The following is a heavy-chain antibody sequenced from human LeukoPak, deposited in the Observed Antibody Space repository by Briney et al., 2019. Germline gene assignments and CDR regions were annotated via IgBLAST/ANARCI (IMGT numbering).Heavy chain of an antibody. V-gene: IGHV4-39*01. CDR1: GDSISSSSYY. J-gene: IGHJ4*02. CDR3: ASQRGYNSRYIDY. Sequence: SETLSLTCTVSGDSISSSSYYWGWIRQPPGKGLGWVGSIYYSGSTYYNPSLKSRVTISVDTSKNQFSLKLSSVTAADTAVYYCASQRGYNSRYIDYWGQGTLVTVSS. D-gene: IGHD5-18*01. CDR2: IYYSGST.